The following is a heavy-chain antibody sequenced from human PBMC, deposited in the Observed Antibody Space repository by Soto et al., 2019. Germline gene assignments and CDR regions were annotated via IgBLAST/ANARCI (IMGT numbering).Heavy chain of an antibody. D-gene: IGHD1-26*01. Sequence: QVQLVESGGGVVQPGRSLRLSWAASGFTFSSYGMHWVRQAPGKGLEWVAVISYDGSNKYYADSVKGRFTISRDNSKNTLYLQMNSLRAEDTAVYYCAKNPRSGSYYEIDYWGQGTLVTVSS. V-gene: IGHV3-30*18. CDR2: ISYDGSNK. CDR1: GFTFSSYG. J-gene: IGHJ4*02. CDR3: AKNPRSGSYYEIDY.